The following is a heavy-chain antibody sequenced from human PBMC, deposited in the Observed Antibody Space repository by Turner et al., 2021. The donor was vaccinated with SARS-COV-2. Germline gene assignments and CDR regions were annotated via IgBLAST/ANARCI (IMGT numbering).Heavy chain of an antibody. CDR2: AYFRGDT. J-gene: IGHJ4*02. D-gene: IGHD6-19*01. CDR3: ASRTFTSGWSYFDH. V-gene: IGHV4-39*01. Sequence: QLQLQESGPGLVRPSETLSLTCSVSGASISNDVYSWDWIRQSPGKGLEWIGSAYFRGDTYSNPSLKSRLTISVDSSQNLFSLRLSSMTAADTAIYYCASRTFTSGWSYFDHWGQGALVTVSS. CDR1: GASISNDVYS.